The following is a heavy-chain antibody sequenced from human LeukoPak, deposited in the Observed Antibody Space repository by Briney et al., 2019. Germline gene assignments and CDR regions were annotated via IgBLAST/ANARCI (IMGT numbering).Heavy chain of an antibody. CDR2: ISGSGGST. CDR1: GFTFSSYA. CDR3: AKDLERRYFDWVPIGY. Sequence: GGSLRLSCAASGFTFSSYAMSWVRQAPGKGLEWVSAISGSGGSTYYADSVKGRFTISRDNSKNTLYLQMNSLRAEDTAVYYCAKDLERRYFDWVPIGYWGQGTLVTVSS. D-gene: IGHD3-9*01. J-gene: IGHJ4*02. V-gene: IGHV3-23*01.